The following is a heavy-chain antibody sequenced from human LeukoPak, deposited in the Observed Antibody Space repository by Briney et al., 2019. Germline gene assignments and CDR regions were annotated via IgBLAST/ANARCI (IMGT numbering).Heavy chain of an antibody. CDR1: GYSFTSYW. V-gene: IGHV5-51*01. Sequence: GESLKISCKGSGYSFTSYWIGWVRQMPGKGLEWMGIIYPGDSDTRYSLSFQGQVTISADKSISTAYLQWSSLKASDTAMYYCARQVGNAYYAAYFDYWGQGTLVTVSS. J-gene: IGHJ4*02. CDR2: IYPGDSDT. CDR3: ARQVGNAYYAAYFDY. D-gene: IGHD3-10*01.